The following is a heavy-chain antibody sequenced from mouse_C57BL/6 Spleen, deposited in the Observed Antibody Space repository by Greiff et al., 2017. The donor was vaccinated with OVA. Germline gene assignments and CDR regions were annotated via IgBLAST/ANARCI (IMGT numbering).Heavy chain of an antibody. D-gene: IGHD2-4*01. CDR1: GYAFSSSW. CDR3: ARRVYDYDLYAMDY. CDR2: IYPGDGDT. J-gene: IGHJ4*01. V-gene: IGHV1-82*01. Sequence: QVQLQQSGPELVKPGASVKISCKASGYAFSSSWMNWVKQRPGKGLEWIGRIYPGDGDTNYNGKFKGKATLTADKSSSTAYMQRSSLTSEDSAVYFCARRVYDYDLYAMDYWGQGTSVTVSS.